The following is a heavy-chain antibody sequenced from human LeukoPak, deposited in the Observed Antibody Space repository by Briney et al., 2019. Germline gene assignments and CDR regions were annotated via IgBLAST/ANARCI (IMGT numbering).Heavy chain of an antibody. J-gene: IGHJ6*02. CDR2: IYYSGST. CDR3: ARGKEGLYYYGIDV. D-gene: IGHD3/OR15-3a*01. Sequence: SETLSLTCTVSGGSISSYYWSWIRQPPGKGLEWIGYIYYSGSTNYNPSLKSRVTISVDTSKNQFSLKLSSVTAADTAVYYCARGKEGLYYYGIDVWGQGTTVTVSS. V-gene: IGHV4-59*01. CDR1: GGSISSYY.